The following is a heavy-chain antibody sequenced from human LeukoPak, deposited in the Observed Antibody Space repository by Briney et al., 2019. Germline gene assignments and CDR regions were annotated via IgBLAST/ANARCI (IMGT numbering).Heavy chain of an antibody. D-gene: IGHD6-19*01. J-gene: IGHJ4*02. CDR2: ISAGGATT. CDR3: AKDARRSSGWWFFDH. Sequence: QTGGSLRLSCTASGFTFNSYAMSWVRQAPGKGLEWVSSISAGGATTYYADSVKGRFTLSRDNSKNTLYLQMNSLRAEDTAVYYCAKDARRSSGWWFFDHWGQGTLVTVSS. V-gene: IGHV3-23*01. CDR1: GFTFNSYA.